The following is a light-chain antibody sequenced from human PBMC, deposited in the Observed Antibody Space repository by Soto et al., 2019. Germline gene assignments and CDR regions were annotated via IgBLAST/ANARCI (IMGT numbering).Light chain of an antibody. Sequence: DIQMTQSPSSLSASVGDRVTITCQASHDINKFLNWFQEKPGKAPELLIYDASNLQTGVPSRFSGSGSGTHFTFTISSLQPEDIATYYCQRYASLPPTFGQGTRLDIK. CDR1: HDINKF. V-gene: IGKV1-33*01. CDR2: DAS. CDR3: QRYASLPPT. J-gene: IGKJ5*01.